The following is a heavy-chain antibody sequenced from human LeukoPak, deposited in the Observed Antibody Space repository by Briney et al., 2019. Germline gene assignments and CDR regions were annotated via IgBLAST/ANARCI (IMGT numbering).Heavy chain of an antibody. CDR1: ERCIRIYL. Sequence: SETLSLTCRVSERCIRIYLGSWVHPRPGQAVEWVRRIYTSGSTNYSAARKSRVTMSVDTTKNQFSLKLSSVPAAGPALYYCARSSSGSAFDIWGQGTMVTDSS. D-gene: IGHD6-19*01. CDR2: IYTSGST. CDR3: ARSSSGSAFDI. J-gene: IGHJ3*02. V-gene: IGHV4-4*07.